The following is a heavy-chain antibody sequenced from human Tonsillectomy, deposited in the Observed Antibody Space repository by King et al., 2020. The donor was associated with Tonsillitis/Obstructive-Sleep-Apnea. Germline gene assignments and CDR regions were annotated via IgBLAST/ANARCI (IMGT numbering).Heavy chain of an antibody. Sequence: VQLVESGGGVVQPGRSLRLSCAASGFTFSSYAMHWVRQAPGKGLEWVAVISYDGSNKYYADSVKGRFTISRDNSKNTLYLQMNSLRAEDTAVYYCARDPISQIVVVPAATNWFDPWGQGTLVTVSS. CDR3: ARDPISQIVVVPAATNWFDP. V-gene: IGHV3-30*04. D-gene: IGHD2-2*01. CDR2: ISYDGSNK. CDR1: GFTFSSYA. J-gene: IGHJ5*02.